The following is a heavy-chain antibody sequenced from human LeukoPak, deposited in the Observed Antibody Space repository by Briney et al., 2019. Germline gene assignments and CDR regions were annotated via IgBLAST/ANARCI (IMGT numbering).Heavy chain of an antibody. J-gene: IGHJ4*02. Sequence: SETLSLTCTVSGDSISSYFWCWIRQPPGKGLEWIGCLYYSGRTYYNPSLKSRVTISVDTSKNQFSLKLSSVTAADTAVYYCARAKNTAMITRWGQGTLVTVSS. V-gene: IGHV4-59*08. CDR3: ARAKNTAMITR. D-gene: IGHD5-18*01. CDR1: GDSISSYF. CDR2: LYYSGRT.